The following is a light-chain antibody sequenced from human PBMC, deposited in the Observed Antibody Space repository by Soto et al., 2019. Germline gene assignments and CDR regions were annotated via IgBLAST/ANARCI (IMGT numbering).Light chain of an antibody. V-gene: IGLV1-40*01. J-gene: IGLJ1*01. CDR2: GHS. CDR3: QSYDGSLGV. Sequence: PSVSGAPGQRVTISCPGSSSNIGAGYDVHWYQQLPGTAPKLLIFGHSNRPSGVPDRFSGSKSGTSASLAITGLQAEDEADYYCQSYDGSLGVFGTGTKLTVL. CDR1: SSNIGAGYD.